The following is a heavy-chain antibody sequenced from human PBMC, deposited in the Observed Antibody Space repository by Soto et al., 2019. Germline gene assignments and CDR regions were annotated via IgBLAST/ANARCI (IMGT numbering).Heavy chain of an antibody. J-gene: IGHJ6*02. CDR2: IYYDGSNR. D-gene: IGHD4-17*01. V-gene: IGHV3-30*12. Sequence: GGSLRLSCAASGFTFGTYAMHWVRQAPGKGLEWVAVIYYDGSNRYYGDAVKGRFTISRDNSKSTLYLQMSSLRAEDTAVYYCARDRTVTTSYYSTGMDVWGQGTTVTVAS. CDR1: GFTFGTYA. CDR3: ARDRTVTTSYYSTGMDV.